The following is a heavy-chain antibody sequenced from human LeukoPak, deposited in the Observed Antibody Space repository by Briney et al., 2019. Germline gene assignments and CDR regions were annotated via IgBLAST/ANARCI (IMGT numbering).Heavy chain of an antibody. J-gene: IGHJ5*02. Sequence: GGSLRLSCAASTFTFSSYWMSWVRQAPGKGLEWVATIKDDGSEKYYVDSESGRLTISRVNAKNSLYLQMNSLRAEDTAVYYCARRGTYQNWFDPWGQGTLVTVSS. V-gene: IGHV3-7*01. CDR2: IKDDGSEK. D-gene: IGHD3-16*01. CDR3: ARRGTYQNWFDP. CDR1: TFTFSSYW.